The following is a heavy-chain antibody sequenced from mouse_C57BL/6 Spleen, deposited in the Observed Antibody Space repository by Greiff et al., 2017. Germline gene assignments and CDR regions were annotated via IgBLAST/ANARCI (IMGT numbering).Heavy chain of an antibody. CDR1: GYTFTSYW. CDR3: ARWDDYDRYFDV. CDR2: IYPGSGST. V-gene: IGHV1-55*01. Sequence: VQLQQPGAELVKPGASVKMSCKASGYTFTSYWITWVKQRPGQGLEWIGDIYPGSGSTNYNEKFKSKATLTVDTSSSTAYMQLSSLTSEDSAVYYCARWDDYDRYFDVWGTGTTVTVSS. J-gene: IGHJ1*03. D-gene: IGHD2-4*01.